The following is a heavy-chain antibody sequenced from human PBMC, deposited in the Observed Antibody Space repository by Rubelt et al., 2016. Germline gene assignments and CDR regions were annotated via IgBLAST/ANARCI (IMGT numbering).Heavy chain of an antibody. CDR1: GYTFTGYY. V-gene: IGHV1-2*02. CDR3: ARFAIGGHSSGYLFDY. Sequence: QVQLVQSGAEVKKPGASVKVSCKASGYTFTGYYMHWVRQAPGQGLEWMGWINPNSGGKNYAQKFQGRVTMTRDTSISTAYMELSRPRSDDTAVYYCARFAIGGHSSGYLFDYWGQGTLVTVSS. D-gene: IGHD3-22*01. J-gene: IGHJ4*02. CDR2: INPNSGGK.